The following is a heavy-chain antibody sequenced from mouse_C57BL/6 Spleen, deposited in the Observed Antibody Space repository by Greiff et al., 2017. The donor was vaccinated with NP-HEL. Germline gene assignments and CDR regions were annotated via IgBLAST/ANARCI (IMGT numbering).Heavy chain of an antibody. CDR3: ARTTTVVERFGNYAIDY. J-gene: IGHJ4*01. CDR1: GYTFTSYW. Sequence: QVQLQQPGAELVRPGSSVKLSCKASGYTFTSYWMHWVKQRPIQGLEWIGNIDPSDSETHYNQKFKDKATLTVDKSSSTAYMQLSSLTSEDSAVYYCARTTTVVERFGNYAIDYWGQGTSVTVSS. V-gene: IGHV1-52*01. D-gene: IGHD1-1*01. CDR2: IDPSDSET.